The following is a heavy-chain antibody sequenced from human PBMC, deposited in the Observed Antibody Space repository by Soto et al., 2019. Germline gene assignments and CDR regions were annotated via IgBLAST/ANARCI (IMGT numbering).Heavy chain of an antibody. J-gene: IGHJ5*02. Sequence: SETLSLTCAVSGGSISSGDYYWSWIRQPPGKGLEWIGYIYYSGSTYYSPSLKSRVTISVDTSKNQFSLKLSSVTAADMAVYYCARTNEYSSSSPDLWGQGTLVTVSS. V-gene: IGHV4-30-4*01. D-gene: IGHD6-6*01. CDR2: IYYSGST. CDR1: GGSISSGDYY. CDR3: ARTNEYSSSSPDL.